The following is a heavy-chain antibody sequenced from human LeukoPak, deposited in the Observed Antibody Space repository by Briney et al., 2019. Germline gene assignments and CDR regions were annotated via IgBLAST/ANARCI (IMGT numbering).Heavy chain of an antibody. Sequence: GSSLTLSCAASGFTFSSYRMHWLPQAPGKALEWVAVISYDGSNKYYADSVKARLTISRDNSKNTLYLQMNSLRAEDTAVYYCAKALRSRASIAVAGGWGQGTLVTVSS. CDR2: ISYDGSNK. V-gene: IGHV3-30*18. CDR1: GFTFSSYR. J-gene: IGHJ4*02. CDR3: AKALRSRASIAVAGG. D-gene: IGHD6-19*01.